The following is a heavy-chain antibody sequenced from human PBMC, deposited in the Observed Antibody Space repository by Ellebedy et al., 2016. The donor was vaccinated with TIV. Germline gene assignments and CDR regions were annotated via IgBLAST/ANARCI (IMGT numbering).Heavy chain of an antibody. V-gene: IGHV1-69*04. D-gene: IGHD3-22*01. CDR3: ARDLLGSADY. CDR1: GGTFSRYA. J-gene: IGHJ4*02. Sequence: AASVKVSCKASGGTFSRYALNWVRQAPGQGLEWMGRIMPILDIANYPQKFQGRVTITADKSTSTAYMELRSLGSEDTAVYYCARDLLGSADYWGQGTLVTVSS. CDR2: IMPILDIA.